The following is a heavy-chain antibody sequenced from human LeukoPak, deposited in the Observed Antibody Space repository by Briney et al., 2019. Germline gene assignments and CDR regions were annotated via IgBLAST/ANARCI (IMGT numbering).Heavy chain of an antibody. V-gene: IGHV1-69*05. CDR3: ARAGRIQLWSFFDY. CDR2: IIPIFGTA. CDR1: GGTFSSYA. J-gene: IGHJ4*02. D-gene: IGHD5-18*01. Sequence: ASVKVSCKASGGTFSSYAISWVRQAPGQGLEWMGGIIPIFGTANYAQKFQGRVTITTDESTSTAYMELSSLRSEDTAVYYCARAGRIQLWSFFDYWGQGTLVTVSS.